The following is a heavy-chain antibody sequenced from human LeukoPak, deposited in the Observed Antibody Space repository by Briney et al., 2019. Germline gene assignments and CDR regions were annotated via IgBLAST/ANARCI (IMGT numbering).Heavy chain of an antibody. CDR1: EFDFSSHA. CDR2: ISSSSSTI. J-gene: IGHJ4*02. D-gene: IGHD6-13*01. Sequence: GGSLRLSCAASEFDFSSHAMTWVRQAPGKGLEWVSYISSSSSTIYYADSVKGRFTISRDNAKSSLYLQMNSLRDEDTAVYSCARDDRASWFFDFWGQGTLVTVSS. V-gene: IGHV3-48*02. CDR3: ARDDRASWFFDF.